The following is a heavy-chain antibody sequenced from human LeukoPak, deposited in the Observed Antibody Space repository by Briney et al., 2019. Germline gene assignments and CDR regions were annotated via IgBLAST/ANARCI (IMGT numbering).Heavy chain of an antibody. Sequence: TSVKVSCKASGFTFTSSAVQWVRQARGQRLEWIGLIVVGSGNTSFAQKFQERVTITRDMSTTTAYMELSTLRSEDTAVYYCAAPLHSSSSPSTAFDIWGQGTMVTVSS. CDR2: IVVGSGNT. D-gene: IGHD6-6*01. CDR1: GFTFTSSA. V-gene: IGHV1-58*01. CDR3: AAPLHSSSSPSTAFDI. J-gene: IGHJ3*02.